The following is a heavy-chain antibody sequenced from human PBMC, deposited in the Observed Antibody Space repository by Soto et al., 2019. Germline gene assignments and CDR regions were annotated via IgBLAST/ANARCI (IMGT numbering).Heavy chain of an antibody. Sequence: ASVKVSCKASGYTFTSYGISLVRQAPVQVLELIVWIIAYSVNTNYAQKLQGRVTMTTDTSTSTSYIELMSLISDYTSVYYCARSXYXSSTSCYGFPRPERWFDPWGQGTLVTVSS. V-gene: IGHV1-18*01. J-gene: IGHJ5*02. CDR2: IIAYSVNT. D-gene: IGHD2-2*01. CDR3: ARSXYXSSTSCYGFPRPERWFDP. CDR1: GYTFTSYG.